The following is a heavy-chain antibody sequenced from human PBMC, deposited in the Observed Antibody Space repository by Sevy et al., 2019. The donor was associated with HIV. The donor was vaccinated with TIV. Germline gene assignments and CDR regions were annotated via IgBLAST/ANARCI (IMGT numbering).Heavy chain of an antibody. V-gene: IGHV3-49*03. D-gene: IGHD6-13*01. J-gene: IGHJ6*03. Sequence: GGSLRLSCTASGFTFGDYAMSWFRQAPGKGLEWVGFIRSKAYGGTTEYAAYVKGRFTISRDDSKSIAYLQMNSLKTEDTAVYYCTSDAGPYSSSWYHPNRNYYYYMDVWGKGTTVTVSS. CDR2: IRSKAYGGTT. CDR1: GFTFGDYA. CDR3: TSDAGPYSSSWYHPNRNYYYYMDV.